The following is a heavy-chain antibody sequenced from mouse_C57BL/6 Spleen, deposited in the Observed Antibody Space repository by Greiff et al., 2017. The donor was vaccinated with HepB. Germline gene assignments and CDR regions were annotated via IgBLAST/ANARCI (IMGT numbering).Heavy chain of an antibody. J-gene: IGHJ4*01. CDR3: ARSDTTVVALYYAMDY. D-gene: IGHD1-1*01. Sequence: QVQLQQSGAELVKPGASVKMSCKASGYTFTSYWITWVKQRPGQGLEWIGDIYPGSGSTNYNEKFKSKATLTVDTSSSTAYMQLSSLTSEDSAVYYCARSDTTVVALYYAMDYWGQGTSVTVSS. CDR1: GYTFTSYW. CDR2: IYPGSGST. V-gene: IGHV1-55*01.